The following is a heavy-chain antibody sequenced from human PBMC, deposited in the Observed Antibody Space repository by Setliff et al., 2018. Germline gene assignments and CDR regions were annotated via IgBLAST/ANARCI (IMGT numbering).Heavy chain of an antibody. J-gene: IGHJ5*02. D-gene: IGHD3-22*01. CDR3: AGGRPMVVVSPTEAYIDP. CDR1: GYSFSNYG. Sequence: ASVKVSCKASGYSFSNYGVTWVRQAPGQGLEWMGWISAYNGFIVYAPKFQGRVTMTTDTSTSTAYMELRSLTSDDTAEYYCAGGRPMVVVSPTEAYIDPWGQGTLVTVSS. CDR2: ISAYNGFI. V-gene: IGHV1-18*01.